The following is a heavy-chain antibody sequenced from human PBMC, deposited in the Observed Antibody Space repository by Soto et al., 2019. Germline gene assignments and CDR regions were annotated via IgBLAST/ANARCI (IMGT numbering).Heavy chain of an antibody. CDR2: ISYDGSNK. Sequence: PVGSVRLSCAASGFTFSSYAMHWVRQAPGKGLEWVAVISYDGSNKYYADSVKGRFTISRDNSKNTLYLQMDSLRAEDTAVYYCAGHLQQWLVLWYFDLWGRGTLVTVSS. D-gene: IGHD6-19*01. CDR3: AGHLQQWLVLWYFDL. J-gene: IGHJ2*01. CDR1: GFTFSSYA. V-gene: IGHV3-30-3*01.